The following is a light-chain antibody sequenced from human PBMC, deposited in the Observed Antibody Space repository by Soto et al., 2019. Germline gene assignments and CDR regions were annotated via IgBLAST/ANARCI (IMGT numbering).Light chain of an antibody. CDR2: GAS. J-gene: IGKJ5*01. CDR3: QKYNNWPIT. Sequence: EIVMTQSPATLSVSPGERATLSCRASQNILSNLAWYQQKPGQAPRLLIYGASTRATGIPARFSGSGSGTEFTLTISSLQSEDFAVYYCQKYNNWPITFGQGTRLEIK. CDR1: QNILSN. V-gene: IGKV3-15*01.